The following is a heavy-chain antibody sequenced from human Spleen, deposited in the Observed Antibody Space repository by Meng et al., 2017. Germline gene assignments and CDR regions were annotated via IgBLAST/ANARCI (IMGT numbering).Heavy chain of an antibody. D-gene: IGHD7-27*01. CDR1: GYTFTSYG. Sequence: ASVKVSCKASGYTFTSYGVIWVRQAPGQGPEWMGWINTYNGETNYAQNFQGRLSMTTDTSTSTAYMELRDLRSDDTAVYYCARGRYSLGIVPWCFEYWGQGSLVTVSS. CDR3: ARGRYSLGIVPWCFEY. V-gene: IGHV1-18*01. J-gene: IGHJ4*02. CDR2: INTYNGET.